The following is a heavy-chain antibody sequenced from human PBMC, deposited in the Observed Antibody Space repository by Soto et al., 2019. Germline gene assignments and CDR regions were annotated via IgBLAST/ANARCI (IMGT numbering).Heavy chain of an antibody. V-gene: IGHV4-59*01. Sequence: TSETLSLTCTVSGGSISSYYWSWIRQPPGKGLEWIGYIYYSGSTNYNPSLKSRVTISVDTSKNQFSLKLSSVTAADTAVYYCARNIYGSGSYYNTPKFDPWGQGTLVTVSS. J-gene: IGHJ5*02. CDR3: ARNIYGSGSYYNTPKFDP. D-gene: IGHD3-10*01. CDR1: GGSISSYY. CDR2: IYYSGST.